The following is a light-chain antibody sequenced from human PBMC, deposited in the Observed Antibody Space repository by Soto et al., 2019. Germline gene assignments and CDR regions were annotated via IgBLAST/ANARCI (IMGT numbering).Light chain of an antibody. J-gene: IGKJ2*01. CDR3: QQSYSTPYT. CDR1: RSISGY. CDR2: AAS. Sequence: DIQMTKSPSSLLASLGDGFTITCRAGRSISGYLKWYHQKPGKAPKLLIYAASSLQIGVPSRFSGSGSGTDFTLTISSLQPEYFATYYCQQSYSTPYTFGQGPKLEIK. V-gene: IGKV1-39*01.